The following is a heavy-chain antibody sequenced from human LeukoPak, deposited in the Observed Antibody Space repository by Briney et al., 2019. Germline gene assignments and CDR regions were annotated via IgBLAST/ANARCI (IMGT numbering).Heavy chain of an antibody. CDR1: GYSFTRYG. J-gene: IGHJ4*02. CDR3: AIDGSSTTYGTNGVCRGYYFDY. CDR2: ISAYNGNT. V-gene: IGHV1-18*01. Sequence: ASVKVSCKASGYSFTRYGISWVRQAPGQGLEWMGWISAYNGNTNYAQKLQGRVTMTTDTSTSTAYMELRSLRSDDTAVDDLAIDGSSTTYGTNGVCRGYYFDYWGQGTLVTVSS. D-gene: IGHD2-8*01.